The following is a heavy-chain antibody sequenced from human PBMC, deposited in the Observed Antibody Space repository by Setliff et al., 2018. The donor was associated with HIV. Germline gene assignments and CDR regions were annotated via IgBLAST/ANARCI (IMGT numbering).Heavy chain of an antibody. D-gene: IGHD1-7*01. Sequence: LSLTCTVSGGSINRISYYWGWIRQAPGRGLEWIGSIYNSGSTYYNPSLKRRVTISVDTSKNQFSLKLNSVTAADTAVYYCARVRLELRQYWFDSWGQGSPVTVS. CDR1: GGSINRISYY. CDR3: ARVRLELRQYWFDS. V-gene: IGHV4-39*07. J-gene: IGHJ5*01. CDR2: IYNSGST.